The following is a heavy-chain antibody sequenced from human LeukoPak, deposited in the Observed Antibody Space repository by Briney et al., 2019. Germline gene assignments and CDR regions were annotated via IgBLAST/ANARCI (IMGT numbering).Heavy chain of an antibody. CDR2: IRYDGGNK. CDR3: AKVEYYDFWSGYEDAFGI. D-gene: IGHD3-3*01. J-gene: IGHJ3*02. Sequence: GGSLRLSCAASGFTFSSYGMHWVRQAPGKGLEWVAFIRYDGGNKYYADSVKGRFTISRGNSKNTLYLQMNSLRAEDTAVYYCAKVEYYDFWSGYEDAFGIWGQGTMVTVSS. V-gene: IGHV3-30*02. CDR1: GFTFSSYG.